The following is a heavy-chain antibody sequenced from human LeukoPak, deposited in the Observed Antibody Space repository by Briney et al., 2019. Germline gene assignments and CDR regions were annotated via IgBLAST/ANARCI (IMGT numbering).Heavy chain of an antibody. CDR3: ARRISGASYAFDI. CDR2: MYTGGST. CDR1: GYMVSRNY. V-gene: IGHV3-53*01. J-gene: IGHJ3*02. Sequence: GGSLRLSCAASGYMVSRNYMSWVRQAPGKGLEWVSVMYTGGSTYYADSVKGRFTISRDNSKNTLNLQMNSLRAEDTALYYCARRISGASYAFDIWGQGTMVTVSS.